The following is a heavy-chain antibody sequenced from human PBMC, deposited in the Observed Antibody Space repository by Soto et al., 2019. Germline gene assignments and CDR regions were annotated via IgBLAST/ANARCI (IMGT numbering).Heavy chain of an antibody. V-gene: IGHV3-7*01. J-gene: IGHJ3*02. CDR2: IKQDGSEK. CDR1: GFTFSSYW. Sequence: EVQLVESGGGLVQPGGSLRLSCAASGFTFSSYWMSWVRQAPGKGLEWVANIKQDGSEKYYVDSVKGRFTISRDNAKNSLYLQMNSLRAEDTAVYYCARDALSPVVIGDFDIWGQGTMVTVSS. D-gene: IGHD3-22*01. CDR3: ARDALSPVVIGDFDI.